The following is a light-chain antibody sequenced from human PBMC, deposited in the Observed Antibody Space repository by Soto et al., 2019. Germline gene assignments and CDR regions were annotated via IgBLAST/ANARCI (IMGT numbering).Light chain of an antibody. J-gene: IGLJ1*01. Sequence: QSVLTQPASVAGSPGQSITISCTGNSTDVGRYNYVSWYQQHPGKASKLMVYDVSNRPSWVSNRFSGSKSGITASLTISGLQAEDEADYYCTSYTSDSTYVFGTGTKVTVL. V-gene: IGLV2-14*01. CDR1: STDVGRYNY. CDR3: TSYTSDSTYV. CDR2: DVS.